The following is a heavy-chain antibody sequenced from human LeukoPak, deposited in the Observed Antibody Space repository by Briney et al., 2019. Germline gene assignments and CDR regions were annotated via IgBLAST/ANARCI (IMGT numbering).Heavy chain of an antibody. CDR3: ARGGGLRWLYYYMDV. V-gene: IGHV4-38-2*02. CDR1: ASSISSGYF. D-gene: IGHD3-16*01. Sequence: SETMSLTCTVSASSISSGYFWGWIRQPPGEGLEWIGSIYHNGDTYYTPSLKSRVSISVDTSKNQFSLKLSSVTAADTAVYFCARGGGLRWLYYYMDVWGRGTTVTVSS. CDR2: IYHNGDT. J-gene: IGHJ6*03.